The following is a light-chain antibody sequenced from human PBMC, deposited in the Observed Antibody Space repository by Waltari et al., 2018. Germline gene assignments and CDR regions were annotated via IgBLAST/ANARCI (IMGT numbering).Light chain of an antibody. CDR3: QQHSNWPRT. CDR2: SAS. J-gene: IGKJ1*01. Sequence: IVLTQSPATLSLSLGERPTLTCRASQSVSSYFAWYQQIPGQAPRLLIHSASNRATGIPARFSGSGSGTDFTLTISSLEPEDFAVYYCQQHSNWPRTFGQGTKVEIK. CDR1: QSVSSY. V-gene: IGKV3-11*01.